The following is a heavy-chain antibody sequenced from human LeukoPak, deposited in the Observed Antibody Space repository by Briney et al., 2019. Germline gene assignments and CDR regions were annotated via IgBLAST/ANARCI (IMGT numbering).Heavy chain of an antibody. Sequence: GGSLKLSCEASEFTFSSYWMHWVRQAPGQGLVWVSRINSDGGSTTYADPVKGRFTISRDTAKNTLYLQMNRLRAEDTAEYYCARDGEDFEMDVWGKGTTVTVSS. CDR3: ARDGEDFEMDV. CDR2: INSDGGST. V-gene: IGHV3-74*03. D-gene: IGHD3-9*01. CDR1: EFTFSSYW. J-gene: IGHJ6*04.